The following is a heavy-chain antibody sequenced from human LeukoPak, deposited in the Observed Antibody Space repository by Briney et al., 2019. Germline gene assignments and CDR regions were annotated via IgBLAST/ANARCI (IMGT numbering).Heavy chain of an antibody. CDR1: GFTFSSYS. CDR3: ARGVARGSKYYDILTGYYRGPFDY. D-gene: IGHD3-9*01. J-gene: IGHJ4*02. V-gene: IGHV3-21*01. Sequence: GGSLRLSCAASGFTFSSYSMNWVRQAPGKGLEWVSSISSSSSYIYYADSVKGRFTISRDNAKNSLYLQMNSLRAEDAAVYYCARGVARGSKYYDILTGYYRGPFDYWGQGTLVTVSS. CDR2: ISSSSSYI.